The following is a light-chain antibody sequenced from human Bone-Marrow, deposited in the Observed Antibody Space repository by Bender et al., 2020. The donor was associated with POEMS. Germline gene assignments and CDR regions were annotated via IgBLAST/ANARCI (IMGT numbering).Light chain of an antibody. CDR1: SSDIGGYNY. CDR2: GVN. V-gene: IGLV2-14*03. CDR3: SSYTRSTNLV. J-gene: IGLJ3*02. Sequence: QSALTQPASVSGSPGQSVTISCTGASSDIGGYNYVSWYQQHPGKAPKVMIYGVNNRPSGVSNRFSGSKSGNTASLTISGLQAEDEADYYCSSYTRSTNLVFGGGTKLTVL.